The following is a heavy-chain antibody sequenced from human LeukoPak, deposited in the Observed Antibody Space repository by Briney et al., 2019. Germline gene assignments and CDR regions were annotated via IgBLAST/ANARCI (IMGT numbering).Heavy chain of an antibody. D-gene: IGHD2-15*01. Sequence: SQTLSPTCTVSGGSISSGSYYWSWIRQPAGKGLEWIGRIYTSGSTDYNRSLKSRVTISVDTSKNQFSLKLSSVTAADTAVYYCARDSRDSDPKPFDYWGQGTLVTVSS. CDR3: ARDSRDSDPKPFDY. CDR2: IYTSGST. V-gene: IGHV4-61*02. J-gene: IGHJ4*02. CDR1: GGSISSGSYY.